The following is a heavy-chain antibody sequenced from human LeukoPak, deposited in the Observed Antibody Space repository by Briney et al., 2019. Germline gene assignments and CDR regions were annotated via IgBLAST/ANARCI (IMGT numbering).Heavy chain of an antibody. CDR3: AKAGWFGESIHYYYYMDV. V-gene: IGHV3-30*18. CDR1: GFTVSSNY. Sequence: GGSLRLSCAASGFTVSSNYMSWVRQAPGKGLEWVAVISYDGSNKYYADSVKGRFTISRDNYKNTLYLQMNSLRAEDTAVYYCAKAGWFGESIHYYYYMDVWGKGTTVTVSS. CDR2: ISYDGSNK. J-gene: IGHJ6*03. D-gene: IGHD3-10*01.